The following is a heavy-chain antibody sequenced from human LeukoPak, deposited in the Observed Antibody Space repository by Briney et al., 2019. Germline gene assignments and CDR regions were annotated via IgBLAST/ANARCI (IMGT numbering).Heavy chain of an antibody. CDR2: ISGSGGST. J-gene: IGHJ4*02. Sequence: GGSLRLSCGASGFTFSSYAMSWVRQAPGKGLEWVSAISGSGGSTYYADSVKGRFTISRDNSKNTLYLQMNSLRAEDTAVYYCARCSGGSCYGGPFDYWGQGTLVTVSS. CDR3: ARCSGGSCYGGPFDY. CDR1: GFTFSSYA. V-gene: IGHV3-23*01. D-gene: IGHD2-15*01.